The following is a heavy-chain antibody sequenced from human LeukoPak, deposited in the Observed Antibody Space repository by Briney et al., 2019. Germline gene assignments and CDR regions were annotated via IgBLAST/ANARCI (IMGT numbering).Heavy chain of an antibody. J-gene: IGHJ4*02. CDR2: IFHSGST. CDR1: SGSIFSSNW. CDR3: ARSPTKRVPEDY. Sequence: KPSGTLSLTCAVSSGSIFSSNWWGWVRQPPGKGLEWIGQIFHSGSTTYSPSLKSRVTISVDKSKNQFSLRLTSVTAADTAVYYCARSPTKRVPEDYWGQGTLVTVSS. V-gene: IGHV4-4*02. D-gene: IGHD2-2*01.